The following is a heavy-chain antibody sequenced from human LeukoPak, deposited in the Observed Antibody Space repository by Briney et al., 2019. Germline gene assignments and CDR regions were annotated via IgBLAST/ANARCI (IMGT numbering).Heavy chain of an antibody. Sequence: ASVKVSCKVSGYTLTELSMHWVRQAPGKGLEWMGGFDPEDGETIYAQQFQGRVTMTEDTSTDTAYMELSSLRSEDTAVFYCATVAVEVTSRPYYYYYMDVWGKGTTVTVSS. D-gene: IGHD2-2*01. V-gene: IGHV1-24*01. CDR2: FDPEDGET. CDR1: GYTLTELS. CDR3: ATVAVEVTSRPYYYYYMDV. J-gene: IGHJ6*03.